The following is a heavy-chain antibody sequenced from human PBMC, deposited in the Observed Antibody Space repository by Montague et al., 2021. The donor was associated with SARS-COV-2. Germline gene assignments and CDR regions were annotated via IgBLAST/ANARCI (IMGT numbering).Heavy chain of an antibody. J-gene: IGHJ4*02. D-gene: IGHD5-12*01. V-gene: IGHV6-1*01. Sequence: CAISGDSASSNSAAWNWIRQSPSRGLEWLGRTYYRSKWHNDYAVSVKSRITINPDTSKNQFSLQLKSVTPEDTAVYYCARGWVATIPHMDNWGQGSLVIVSS. CDR3: ARGWVATIPHMDN. CDR1: GDSASSNSAA. CDR2: TYYRSKWHN.